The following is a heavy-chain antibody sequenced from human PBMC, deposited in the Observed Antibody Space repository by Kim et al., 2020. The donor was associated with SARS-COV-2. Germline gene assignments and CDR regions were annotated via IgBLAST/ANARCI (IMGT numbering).Heavy chain of an antibody. V-gene: IGHV3-23*01. Sequence: GGSLRLSCTTSGFTFTGHAMSWVRQAPGKGLEWVSSIDGSDGTTYYVDSVKGRFSISRDDSKNTLYLQMSALRADDTAAYYCLKGGWGWIWAYWVQGTLV. D-gene: IGHD2-21*01. CDR1: GFTFTGHA. J-gene: IGHJ4*02. CDR3: LKGGWGWIWAY. CDR2: IDGSDGTT.